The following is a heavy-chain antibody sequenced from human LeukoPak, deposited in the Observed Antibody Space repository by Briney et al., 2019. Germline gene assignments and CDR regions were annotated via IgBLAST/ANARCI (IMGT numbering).Heavy chain of an antibody. D-gene: IGHD2-15*01. Sequence: ASVKVSCKASGYTFTGYYMHWVRQAPGQGLEWMGWINPNSGGTNYAQKFQGRVTMTRDTSINTAYMELSRLRSDETAVYCCARGICSGGSCYHSYFDYWGQGTLVTVSS. CDR2: INPNSGGT. V-gene: IGHV1-2*02. CDR1: GYTFTGYY. J-gene: IGHJ4*02. CDR3: ARGICSGGSCYHSYFDY.